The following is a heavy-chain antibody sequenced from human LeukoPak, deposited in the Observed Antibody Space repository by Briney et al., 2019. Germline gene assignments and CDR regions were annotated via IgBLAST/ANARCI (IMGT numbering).Heavy chain of an antibody. CDR2: IKQDESER. CDR1: GFTFTNYW. D-gene: IGHD6-13*01. J-gene: IGHJ4*02. V-gene: IGHV3-7*01. CDR3: ASGRQLGY. Sequence: GGSLRLSCTASGFTFTNYWMSWVRQAPGKGLEWVANIKQDESERHYVDSLRGRFTISRDNAKNSVFLQMNSLRAEDTAVYYCASGRQLGYWGQGTLVTVSS.